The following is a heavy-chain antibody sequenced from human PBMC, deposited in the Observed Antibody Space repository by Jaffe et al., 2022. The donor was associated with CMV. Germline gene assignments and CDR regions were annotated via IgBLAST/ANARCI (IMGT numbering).Heavy chain of an antibody. J-gene: IGHJ6*03. CDR2: IDWDDDK. V-gene: IGHV2-70*15. CDR3: ARMPGRYYDSSGYRYYYYYYMDV. Sequence: QVTLRESGPALVKPTQTLTLTCTFSGFSLSTSGMCVSWIRQPPGKALEWLARIDWDDDKYYSTSLKTRLTISKDTSKNQVVLTMTNMDPVDTATYYCARMPGRYYDSSGYRYYYYYYMDVWGKGTTVTVSS. CDR1: GFSLSTSGMC. D-gene: IGHD3-22*01.